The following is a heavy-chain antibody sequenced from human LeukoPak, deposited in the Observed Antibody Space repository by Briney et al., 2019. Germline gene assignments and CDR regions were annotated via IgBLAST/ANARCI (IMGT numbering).Heavy chain of an antibody. CDR3: ASTYYYDSSGYTYDY. V-gene: IGHV3-30*03. CDR1: GFTFSSYG. CDR2: ISYDGSNK. J-gene: IGHJ4*02. D-gene: IGHD3-22*01. Sequence: GGSLRLSCAASGFTFSSYGMHWVRQAPGKGLEWVAVISYDGSNKYYADSVKVRFTISRDNSKNTLYLQMNSLRAEDTAVYYCASTYYYDSSGYTYDYWGQGTLVTVSS.